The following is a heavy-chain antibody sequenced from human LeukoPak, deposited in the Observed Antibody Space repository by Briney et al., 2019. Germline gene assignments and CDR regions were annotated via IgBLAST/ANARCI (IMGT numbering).Heavy chain of an antibody. J-gene: IGHJ6*02. CDR3: ASGYSYGYTDYYYGMDV. Sequence: PSQTLSLTCTVSGGSISSYYWSWIRQPPGKGLEWIGYIYYSGSTNYNPSLKSRVTISVDTSKNQFSLKLSSVTAADTAVYYCASGYSYGYTDYYYGMDVWGQGTTVTVSS. CDR1: GGSISSYY. D-gene: IGHD5-18*01. CDR2: IYYSGST. V-gene: IGHV4-59*01.